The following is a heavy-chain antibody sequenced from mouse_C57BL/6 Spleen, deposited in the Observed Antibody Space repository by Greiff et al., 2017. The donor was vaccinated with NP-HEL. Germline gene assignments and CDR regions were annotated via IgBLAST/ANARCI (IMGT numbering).Heavy chain of an antibody. V-gene: IGHV1-22*01. CDR2: INPNNGGT. D-gene: IGHD2-4*01. CDR1: GYTFTDYN. J-gene: IGHJ4*01. CDR3: ARGNYDYVLWGWMDY. Sequence: EVQLQESGPELVKPGASVKMSCKASGYTFTDYNMHWVKQSHGKSLEWIGYINPNNGGTSYNQKFKGKATLTVNKSSSTAYMELRSLTSEDSAVYYCARGNYDYVLWGWMDYWGQGTSVTVSS.